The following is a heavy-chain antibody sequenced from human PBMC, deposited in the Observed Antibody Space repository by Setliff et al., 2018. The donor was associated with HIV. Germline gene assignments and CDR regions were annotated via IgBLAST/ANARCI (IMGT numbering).Heavy chain of an antibody. CDR3: ARNGPFPNDAFDI. Sequence: SETLSLTCTVSGGSISPYYWSWIRQPPGKGLEWIAYIYYSGITSYNPSLKSRVTISVDTSKNQFALKLNSVTAADTAVYYCARNGPFPNDAFDIWGQGTKVTVS. CDR2: IYYSGIT. V-gene: IGHV4-59*01. D-gene: IGHD1-1*01. J-gene: IGHJ3*02. CDR1: GGSISPYY.